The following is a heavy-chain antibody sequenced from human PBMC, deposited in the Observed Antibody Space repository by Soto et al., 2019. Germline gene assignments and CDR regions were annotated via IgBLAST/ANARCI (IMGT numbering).Heavy chain of an antibody. CDR1: GYTFTGYY. V-gene: IGHV1-2*02. D-gene: IGHD3-3*01. CDR2: INPNSGGT. J-gene: IGHJ3*02. Sequence: ASVKVSCKASGYTFTGYYMHWVRQAPGQGLEWMGWINPNSGGTNYAQKFQGRVTMTRDTSISTAYMELSRLRSDDTAVYYCASYDFWSGLGAFDIWGQGTMVTVSS. CDR3: ASYDFWSGLGAFDI.